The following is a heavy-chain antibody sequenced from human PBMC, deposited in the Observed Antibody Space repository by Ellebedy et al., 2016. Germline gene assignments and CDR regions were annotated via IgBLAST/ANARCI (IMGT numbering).Heavy chain of an antibody. J-gene: IGHJ6*03. CDR3: ARVWTSVRGSYRYYMDV. CDR2: ISGSGSIT. Sequence: GESLKISXGASGFTFSDYYMTWIRQAPGKGLEWLSYISGSGSITHYADSVKGRFTISRDNAQNLVYLQVNSLRAEDTAVYYCARVWTSVRGSYRYYMDVWGKGTTVTVSS. V-gene: IGHV3-11*01. CDR1: GFTFSDYY. D-gene: IGHD1-26*01.